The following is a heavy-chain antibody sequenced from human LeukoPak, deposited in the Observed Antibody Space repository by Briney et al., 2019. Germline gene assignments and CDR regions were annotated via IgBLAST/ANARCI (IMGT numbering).Heavy chain of an antibody. Sequence: GGSLRLSCAASGFTFSSYWISWVRQAPGKGLEWVANIKQDGSEKYYVDSVKGRFTISRDNAKNSLYLQMNSLRAEDTAVYYCARDPYYDSSGYYDYWGQGTLVTVSS. J-gene: IGHJ4*02. CDR1: GFTFSSYW. CDR2: IKQDGSEK. V-gene: IGHV3-7*01. CDR3: ARDPYYDSSGYYDY. D-gene: IGHD3-22*01.